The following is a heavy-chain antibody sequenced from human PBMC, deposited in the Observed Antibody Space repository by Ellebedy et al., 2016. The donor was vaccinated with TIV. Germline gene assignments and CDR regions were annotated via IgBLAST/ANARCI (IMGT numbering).Heavy chain of an antibody. Sequence: SETLSLXCTVSGDSINSHHWWRWVRQPPGGALEYIGETCPSAATQFNPSLKSRVTLSVDNSENQFSLTLTSVTAADTAMYYCASSDGDYSYVGGFYFGLWGRGTLVTVSS. D-gene: IGHD4-17*01. V-gene: IGHV4-4*02. CDR3: ASSDGDYSYVGGFYFGL. CDR1: GDSINSHHW. CDR2: TCPSAAT. J-gene: IGHJ2*01.